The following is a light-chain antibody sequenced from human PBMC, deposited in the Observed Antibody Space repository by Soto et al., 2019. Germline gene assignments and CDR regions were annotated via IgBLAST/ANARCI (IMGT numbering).Light chain of an antibody. J-gene: IGLJ1*01. Sequence: QSVMTQPASMSGSPGQSITISCTGTSSDVGGYNYVSWYQQHPGKAPKLMIYDVSNRPSGVSNRFSGSKSGTTASLTISGLQVEDEADYYCNSYTSSSTYVFGTGTKVTVL. CDR1: SSDVGGYNY. V-gene: IGLV2-14*01. CDR3: NSYTSSSTYV. CDR2: DVS.